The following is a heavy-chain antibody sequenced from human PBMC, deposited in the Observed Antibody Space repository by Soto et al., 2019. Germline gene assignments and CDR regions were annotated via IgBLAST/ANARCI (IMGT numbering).Heavy chain of an antibody. CDR3: ARASPRGLLYYYYYMDV. Sequence: SETLSLTCAVSSGSISSSNWWSWVRQPPGKGLEWIGEIYHSGSTNYNPSLKSRVTIAVDKSKNQFSLKLSSVTAADTAVYYCARASPRGLLYYYYYMDVWGKGTTVTVSS. V-gene: IGHV4-4*02. J-gene: IGHJ6*03. CDR1: SGSISSSNW. CDR2: IYHSGST.